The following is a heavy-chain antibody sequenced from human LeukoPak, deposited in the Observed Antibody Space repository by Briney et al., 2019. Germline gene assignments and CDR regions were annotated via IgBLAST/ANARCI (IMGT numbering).Heavy chain of an antibody. V-gene: IGHV3-53*01. CDR2: IYGGGST. CDR1: GFTFSSYA. CDR3: ASRWPGSYMDY. Sequence: GGSLRLSCAASGFTFSSYAMSWVRQAPGRGLEWVSVIYGGGSTYYADSVKGRFTISRDNSKNTLYLQMNSLRAEDTAVYYCASRWPGSYMDYWGQGTLVTVSS. J-gene: IGHJ4*02. D-gene: IGHD3-10*01.